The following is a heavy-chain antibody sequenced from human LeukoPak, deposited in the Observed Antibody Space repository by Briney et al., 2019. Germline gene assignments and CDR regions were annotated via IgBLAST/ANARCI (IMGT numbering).Heavy chain of an antibody. Sequence: GESLKISCKGSGYSFTSYWIGWVRQMPGKGLEWMGIIYPGDSDTRYSPSFQGQVTISADKSISTAYLQWSSLKASDTAMYYCARQKGRYDSSGYYSGAFDLWGQGTMVTVYS. J-gene: IGHJ3*01. CDR3: ARQKGRYDSSGYYSGAFDL. CDR1: GYSFTSYW. CDR2: IYPGDSDT. V-gene: IGHV5-51*01. D-gene: IGHD3-22*01.